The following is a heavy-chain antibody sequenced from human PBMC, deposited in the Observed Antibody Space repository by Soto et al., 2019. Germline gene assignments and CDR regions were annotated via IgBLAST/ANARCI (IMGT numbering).Heavy chain of an antibody. CDR1: GNSISTTNW. D-gene: IGHD3-22*01. CDR2: IYHSRST. Sequence: QVELQESGPGLVKPSGTLSLTCVVSGNSISTTNWWCWVRQSPGKGLEWIGEIYHSRSTNYNPPLTSRVTISVDKSKNQFSLKLSSVTAADTAVYYCARDVGYHYDGSPSGQFDFWGQGPLVTVSS. J-gene: IGHJ4*02. V-gene: IGHV4-4*02. CDR3: ARDVGYHYDGSPSGQFDF.